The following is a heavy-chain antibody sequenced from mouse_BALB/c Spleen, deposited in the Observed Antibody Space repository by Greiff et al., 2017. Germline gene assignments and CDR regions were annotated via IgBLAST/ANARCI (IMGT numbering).Heavy chain of an antibody. J-gene: IGHJ4*01. CDR1: GFTFSSYA. Sequence: EVKVVESGGGLVKPGGSLKLSCAASGFTFSSYAMSWVRQSPEKRLEWVAEISSDGSYTYYPDTVTGRFTISRDNAKNTLYLEMSSLRSEDTAMYYCARDGNYYAMDYWGQGTSVTVSS. D-gene: IGHD2-1*01. V-gene: IGHV5-9-4*01. CDR3: ARDGNYYAMDY. CDR2: ISSDGSYT.